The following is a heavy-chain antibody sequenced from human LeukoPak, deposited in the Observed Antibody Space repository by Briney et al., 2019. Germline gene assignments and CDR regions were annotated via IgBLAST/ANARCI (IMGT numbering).Heavy chain of an antibody. CDR2: IYTSGST. Sequence: SETLSLTCTVSGGSISSGSYYWSWIRQPAGKGLEWIGRIYTSGSTIYNPSLKSRVTISVDTSKNQLSLKLSSVTAADTAVYYCARGQTDFDYWGQGTLVTVSS. CDR1: GGSISSGSYY. CDR3: ARGQTDFDY. J-gene: IGHJ4*02. V-gene: IGHV4-61*02. D-gene: IGHD1-1*01.